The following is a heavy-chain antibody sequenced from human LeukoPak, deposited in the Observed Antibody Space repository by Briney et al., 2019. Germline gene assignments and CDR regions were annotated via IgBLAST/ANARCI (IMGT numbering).Heavy chain of an antibody. CDR1: GGSFSGYY. CDR2: INYSGST. CDR3: ARLYGSASYYGPRWFDP. V-gene: IGHV4-34*01. Sequence: QPSETLSLSCAVYGGSFSGYYWSWIRQPPGKGLEWIGEINYSGSTNYNPSLKSRVTISVDTSHNQFSLKLSSVTAADTAVYYCARLYGSASYYGPRWFDPWGQGTLVTVSS. D-gene: IGHD3-10*01. J-gene: IGHJ5*02.